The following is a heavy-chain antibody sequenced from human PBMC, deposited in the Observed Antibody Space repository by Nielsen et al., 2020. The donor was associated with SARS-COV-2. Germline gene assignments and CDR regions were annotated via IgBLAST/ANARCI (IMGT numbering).Heavy chain of an antibody. V-gene: IGHV3-23*01. CDR2: ISGSGGST. J-gene: IGHJ3*02. Sequence: GESLKISCAASGFTFSSYAMSWVRQAPGKGLEWVSAISGSGGSTYYADSVKGRFTISRDNSKNTLYLQMNSLRAEDTAVYYCARWGLKTDAFDIWGQGTMVTVSS. D-gene: IGHD3-16*01. CDR3: ARWGLKTDAFDI. CDR1: GFTFSSYA.